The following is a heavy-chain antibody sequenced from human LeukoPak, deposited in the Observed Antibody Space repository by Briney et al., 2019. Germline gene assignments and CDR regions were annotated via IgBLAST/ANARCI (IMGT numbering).Heavy chain of an antibody. CDR1: GGTFSSYA. V-gene: IGHV1-69*05. CDR3: ARDRGTTVTTGKGGWFDP. CDR2: IIPIFCTA. J-gene: IGHJ5*02. Sequence: GASVKVSCKASGGTFSSYAISWVRQAPGQGLEWMGRIIPIFCTANYAQKFQGRVTITTDESTSTAYMELSSLRSEDTAVYYCARDRGTTVTTGKGGWFDPWGQGTLVTVSS. D-gene: IGHD4-17*01.